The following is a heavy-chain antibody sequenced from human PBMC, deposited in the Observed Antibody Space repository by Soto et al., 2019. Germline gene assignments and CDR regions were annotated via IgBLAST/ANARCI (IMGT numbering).Heavy chain of an antibody. CDR3: AKDRHPDGIWTCDC. V-gene: IGHV3-23*01. J-gene: IGHJ4*02. CDR1: GFTIFSYT. Sequence: PGSSLRLSCSGSGFTIFSYTMNWVRLAPGKGLEWDSGIIGDSARYYADSVTGRFTNSRDNSKNILDIQMNNLRVDDTAKYYCAKDRHPDGIWTCDCWGQGTLVTVSS. CDR2: IIGDSAR. D-gene: IGHD3-9*01.